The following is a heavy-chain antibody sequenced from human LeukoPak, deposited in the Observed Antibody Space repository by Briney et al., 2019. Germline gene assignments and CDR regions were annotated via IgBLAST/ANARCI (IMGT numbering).Heavy chain of an antibody. CDR2: FDPEDGET. V-gene: IGHV1-24*01. CDR1: GYTLTELS. D-gene: IGHD4-11*01. J-gene: IGHJ4*02. Sequence: ASVKVSRKVSGYTLTELSMHWVRQAPGKGLEWMGGFDPEDGETIYAQKFQGRVTMTEDTSTDTAYMELSSLRSEDTAVYYCATSYSNYVYYFDYWGQGTLVTVSS. CDR3: ATSYSNYVYYFDY.